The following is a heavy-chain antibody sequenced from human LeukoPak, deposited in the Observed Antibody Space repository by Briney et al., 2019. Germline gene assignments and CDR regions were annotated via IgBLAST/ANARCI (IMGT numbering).Heavy chain of an antibody. V-gene: IGHV3-7*01. D-gene: IGHD2-21*02. J-gene: IGHJ6*03. CDR1: GFTFSNYW. CDR2: IKVDGSEK. CDR3: ARDYCAGDCSWAYMDV. Sequence: GGSLRLSCAASGFTFSNYWMSWVRQAPGKGLEWVANIKVDGSEKHYVDSVNGRSTISRDNAKSSLYLQMNSLRAEDTAVYYCARDYCAGDCSWAYMDVWGKGTTVTVSS.